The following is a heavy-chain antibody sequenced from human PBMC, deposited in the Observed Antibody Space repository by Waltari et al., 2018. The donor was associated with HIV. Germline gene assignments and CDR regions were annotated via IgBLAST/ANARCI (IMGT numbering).Heavy chain of an antibody. CDR2: ISYGGAV. J-gene: IGHJ5*02. CDR3: AGLVGRKVSQGTIEWFDP. D-gene: IGHD1-26*01. Sequence: GTGQVAPAGSLSLTCALSGGPLRGHTWTLIRHPPERGLQWLGDISYGGAVLYNPSLMTRITMSMDTSRYEFSLKLDSGTAADTGVYFCAGLVGRKVSQGTIEWFDPWGPGTHVIVS. CDR1: GGPLRGHT. V-gene: IGHV4-34*10.